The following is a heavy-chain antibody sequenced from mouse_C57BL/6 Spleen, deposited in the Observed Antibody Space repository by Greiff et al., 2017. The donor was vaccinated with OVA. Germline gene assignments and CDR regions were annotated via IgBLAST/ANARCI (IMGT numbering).Heavy chain of an antibody. D-gene: IGHD5-1*01. CDR1: GYTFTSYW. CDR2: IYPSDSVT. Sequence: QVQLQQPGAELVRPGSSVKLSCKASGYTFTSYWMDWVKQRPGQGLEWIGNIYPSDSVTHSNQKFTAKATLTIDKYSSTDYMQLSSLTSEDSAVYYCAREGVRGYFDYWGQGTTLTVSS. J-gene: IGHJ2*01. V-gene: IGHV1-61*01. CDR3: AREGVRGYFDY.